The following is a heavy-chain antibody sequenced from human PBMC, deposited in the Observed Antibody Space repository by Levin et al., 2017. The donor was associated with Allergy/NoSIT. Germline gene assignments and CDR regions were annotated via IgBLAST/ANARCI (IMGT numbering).Heavy chain of an antibody. V-gene: IGHV3-30*18. Sequence: GGSLRLSCAASGFTFSSYGMHWVRQAPGKGLEWVAVISYDGSNKYYADSVKGRFTISRDNSKNTLYLQMNSLRAEDTAVYYCAKDRRKLPINWGQGTLVTVSS. D-gene: IGHD4-23*01. CDR1: GFTFSSYG. J-gene: IGHJ4*02. CDR2: ISYDGSNK. CDR3: AKDRRKLPIN.